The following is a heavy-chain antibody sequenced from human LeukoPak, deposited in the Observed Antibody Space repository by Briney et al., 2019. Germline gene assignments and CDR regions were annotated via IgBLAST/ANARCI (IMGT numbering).Heavy chain of an antibody. D-gene: IGHD2-2*01. Sequence: TSETLSLTCSVSGGSISTYYWRWIRQPAGKGLEWIGRVYRSGNTNYNPSLKSRVTLSIDTSKNQFSLKLSSVTAADTAIYYCARMFTAGYCSSTTCSGEGVYFDYWGQGTLVTVSS. J-gene: IGHJ4*02. CDR2: VYRSGNT. V-gene: IGHV4-4*07. CDR1: GGSISTYY. CDR3: ARMFTAGYCSSTTCSGEGVYFDY.